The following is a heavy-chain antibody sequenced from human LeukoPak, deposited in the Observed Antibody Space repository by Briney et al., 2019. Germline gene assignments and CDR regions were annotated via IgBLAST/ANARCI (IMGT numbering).Heavy chain of an antibody. V-gene: IGHV4-34*01. CDR2: INHSGST. CDR1: GGSFSGYY. Sequence: SETLSLTCAVYGGSFSGYYWSWIRQPPGKGLEWIGEINHSGSTNYNPSLKSRVTISVDTSKNQFSLKLSSVTAADTAVYYCARGLRGAPGLDYYYYMDVWGKGTTVTVSS. D-gene: IGHD1-26*01. J-gene: IGHJ6*03. CDR3: ARGLRGAPGLDYYYYMDV.